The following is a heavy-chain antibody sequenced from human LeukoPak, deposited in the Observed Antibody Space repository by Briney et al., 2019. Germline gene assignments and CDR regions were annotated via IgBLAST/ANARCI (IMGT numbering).Heavy chain of an antibody. D-gene: IGHD6-13*01. CDR3: ARGSYSSRFYYGMDV. V-gene: IGHV1-8*01. CDR1: GYTFTSYD. J-gene: IGHJ6*02. CDR2: RNPNSGNT. Sequence: ASVKVSCKASGYTFTSYDINWVRQATGQGLEWMGRRNPNSGNTDYAQKFQGRVTMTRNTSISTAYMELSSLRSEGTAVYYCARGSYSSRFYYGMDVWGQGTTVTVSS.